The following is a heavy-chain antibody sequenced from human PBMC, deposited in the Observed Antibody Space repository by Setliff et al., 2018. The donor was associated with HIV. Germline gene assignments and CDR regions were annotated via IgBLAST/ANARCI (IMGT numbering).Heavy chain of an antibody. Sequence: PSETLSLTCTVSGDSITGRWLSWIRQPPGKGLEWTGNIYHNGFANYNPSLKSRLTISVDTSKNQVSLTLSSVTAADTAMYYCATYAGNGGGKGYWGQGTLVTVSS. V-gene: IGHV4-4*09. CDR2: IYHNGFA. J-gene: IGHJ4*02. CDR3: ATYAGNGGGKGY. CDR1: GDSITGRW. D-gene: IGHD2-21*01.